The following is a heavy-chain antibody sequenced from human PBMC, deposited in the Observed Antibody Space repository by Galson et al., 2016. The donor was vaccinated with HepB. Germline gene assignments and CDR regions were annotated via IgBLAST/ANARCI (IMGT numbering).Heavy chain of an antibody. CDR2: LSYDGSHK. J-gene: IGHJ6*02. CDR1: RFTFSSYS. Sequence: SLRLSCAASRFTFSSYSMHWVRQAPGKGLEWVAVLSYDGSHKFYADSVKGRFTISRDNSKNTLYLQMNSLRAEDTAVYYCATGEGRAVYYGMDVWGQGTTVTVSS. V-gene: IGHV3-30-3*01. D-gene: IGHD3-10*01. CDR3: ATGEGRAVYYGMDV.